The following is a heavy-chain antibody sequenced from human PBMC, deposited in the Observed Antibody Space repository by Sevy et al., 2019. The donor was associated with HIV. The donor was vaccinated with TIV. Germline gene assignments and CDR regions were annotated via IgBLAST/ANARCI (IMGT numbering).Heavy chain of an antibody. J-gene: IGHJ4*02. Sequence: GESLKISCTTSGFTLGDYAMNWVRQAPGKGLEWVGFMRSKPFAGTTEYAASVKGRFTISTDDSEASAHLQMNSLRTEDTGVYYCIRGRLLGYTAMVPDYWGQGTLVTVSS. CDR1: GFTLGDYA. D-gene: IGHD5-18*01. CDR2: MRSKPFAGTT. CDR3: IRGRLLGYTAMVPDY. V-gene: IGHV3-49*04.